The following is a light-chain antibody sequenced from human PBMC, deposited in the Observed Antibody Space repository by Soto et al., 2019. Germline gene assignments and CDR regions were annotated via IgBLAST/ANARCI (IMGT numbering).Light chain of an antibody. CDR2: AAS. Sequence: DIQMTQSPSSLSASVGDRVTITCRASQSVSTYLNWYQQKAGQAPKLLIYAASSLQSGVPSRFSGSGSGTDFTLTISSLQPEDFATYYCQQSYSAPLYSLGQGTKLDIK. CDR1: QSVSTY. J-gene: IGKJ2*01. V-gene: IGKV1-39*01. CDR3: QQSYSAPLYS.